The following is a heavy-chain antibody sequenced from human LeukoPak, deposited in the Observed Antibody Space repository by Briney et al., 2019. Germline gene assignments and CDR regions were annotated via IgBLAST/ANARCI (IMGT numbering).Heavy chain of an antibody. V-gene: IGHV1-18*01. J-gene: IGHJ6*03. D-gene: IGHD2-15*01. Sequence: APVKVSCKASGYTFTSYGISWVRQAPGQGLEWMGWISAYNGNTNYAQKLQGRVTMTTDTSASTAYMELRSLRSDDTAVYYCARRGRNIVVYYMDVWGKGTTVTVSS. CDR2: ISAYNGNT. CDR1: GYTFTSYG. CDR3: ARRGRNIVVYYMDV.